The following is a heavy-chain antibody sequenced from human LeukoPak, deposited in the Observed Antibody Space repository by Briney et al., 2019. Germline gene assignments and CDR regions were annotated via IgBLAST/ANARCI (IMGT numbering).Heavy chain of an antibody. CDR3: ARSDYYGSGSHTVFDAFDI. Sequence: PSETLSLTCAVYGGSFSGYYWSWIRQPPGKGLEWIGEINHSGSTNYNPSLKSRVTISVDTSKNQFFLKLSSVTAADTAMYYCARSDYYGSGSHTVFDAFDIWGQGTRVTVSS. CDR1: GGSFSGYY. CDR2: INHSGST. D-gene: IGHD3-10*01. V-gene: IGHV4-34*01. J-gene: IGHJ3*02.